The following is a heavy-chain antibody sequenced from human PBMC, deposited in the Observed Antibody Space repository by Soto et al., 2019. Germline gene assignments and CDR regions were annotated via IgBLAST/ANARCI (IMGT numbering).Heavy chain of an antibody. V-gene: IGHV4-59*01. CDR1: GGSISSYY. Sequence: SETLSLTCTVSGGSISSYYWSWIRQPPGKGLEWIGYIYYSGSTNYNPSLKSRVTISVDTSKNQFSLKLSSVTAADTAVYYCASEWSFYGMDVWGQGTTVTVSS. J-gene: IGHJ6*02. CDR3: ASEWSFYGMDV. CDR2: IYYSGST. D-gene: IGHD2-15*01.